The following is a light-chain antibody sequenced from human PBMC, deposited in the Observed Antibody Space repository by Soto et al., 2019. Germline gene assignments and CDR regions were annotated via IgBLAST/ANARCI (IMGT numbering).Light chain of an antibody. CDR3: SSYLNYNSEV. Sequence: QSALTQPPSASGSPGQSVTISCTGTTTDVVSYNYVSWYQRHPGKPPKLIIYEVNKRPSGVPDRFSGSKSGNTASLTVSGLQAEDEADYYCSSYLNYNSEVFGTGTKLTVL. V-gene: IGLV2-8*01. CDR1: TTDVVSYNY. J-gene: IGLJ1*01. CDR2: EVN.